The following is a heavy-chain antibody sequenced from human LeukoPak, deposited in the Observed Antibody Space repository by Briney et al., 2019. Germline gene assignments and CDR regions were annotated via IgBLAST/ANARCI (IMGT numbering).Heavy chain of an antibody. D-gene: IGHD5-18*01. CDR1: GGSISSGGYS. J-gene: IGHJ5*02. CDR3: ARGVDTAMVTGSGSDP. Sequence: DPSETLSLTCAVSGGSISSGGYSWSWIRQPPGKGLEWIGYIYHSGSTYYNPSLKSRVTISVDRSKNQFSLKLSSVTAADTAVYYCARGVDTAMVTGSGSDPWGQGTLVTVSS. CDR2: IYHSGST. V-gene: IGHV4-30-2*01.